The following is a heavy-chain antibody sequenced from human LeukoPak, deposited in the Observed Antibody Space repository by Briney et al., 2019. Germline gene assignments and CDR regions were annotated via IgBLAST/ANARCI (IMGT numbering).Heavy chain of an antibody. CDR1: GYTFTNYY. V-gene: IGHV1-46*01. CDR3: ARDQTSVVVIHTYYFDY. D-gene: IGHD3-22*01. Sequence: ASVKVSCKASGYTFTNYYFHWVRQAPGQGLEWMGIINPSGGSTSYAQKFQGRVTMTRDMSTSTVYMELSSLRSEDTAVYYCARDQTSVVVIHTYYFDYWGQGTLVTVSS. CDR2: INPSGGST. J-gene: IGHJ4*02.